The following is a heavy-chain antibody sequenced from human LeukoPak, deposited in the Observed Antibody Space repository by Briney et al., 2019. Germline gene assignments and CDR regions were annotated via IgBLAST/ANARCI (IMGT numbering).Heavy chain of an antibody. Sequence: SETLSLTCTVSGGSISSGGYYWGWIRQHPGTGLEWIGYIYYSGSTYYNPSLKSRVTISVDTSKNQFSLKLSSVTAADTAVYYCASLYDYGDLTPDPNNWFDPWGQGTLVTVSS. J-gene: IGHJ5*02. CDR3: ASLYDYGDLTPDPNNWFDP. D-gene: IGHD4-17*01. CDR2: IYYSGST. V-gene: IGHV4-31*03. CDR1: GGSISSGGYY.